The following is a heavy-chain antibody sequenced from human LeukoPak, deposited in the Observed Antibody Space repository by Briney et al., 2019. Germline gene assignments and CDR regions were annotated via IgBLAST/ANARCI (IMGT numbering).Heavy chain of an antibody. CDR3: ARGTMITFGGVIVQDEYYFDY. CDR1: GGSISSYY. V-gene: IGHV4-4*07. CDR2: IYTSGST. D-gene: IGHD3-16*02. J-gene: IGHJ4*02. Sequence: PSETLSLTCTVSGGSISSYYWSWIRQPAGKGLEWIGRIYTSGSTNYNPSLKSRVTMSVDTSKNQFSLNLSSVTAADTAVYYCARGTMITFGGVIVQDEYYFDYWGRGTLVTVSS.